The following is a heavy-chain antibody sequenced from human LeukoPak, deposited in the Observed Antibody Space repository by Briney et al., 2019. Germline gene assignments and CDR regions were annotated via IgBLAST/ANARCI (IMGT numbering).Heavy chain of an antibody. CDR2: IYYSGST. D-gene: IGHD3-22*01. Sequence: SETLSLTCTVSGGSISSGGYYWSWIRQHPGKDLEWIGYIYYSGSTYYNPSLKSRVTISVDTSKNQFSLKLSSVTAADTAVYYCARDFRVGWLDNYYYYGMDVWGQGTTVTVSS. CDR1: GGSISSGGYY. V-gene: IGHV4-31*03. J-gene: IGHJ6*02. CDR3: ARDFRVGWLDNYYYYGMDV.